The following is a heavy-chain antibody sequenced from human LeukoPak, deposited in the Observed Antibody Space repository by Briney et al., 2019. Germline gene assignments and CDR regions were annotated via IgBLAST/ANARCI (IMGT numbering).Heavy chain of an antibody. D-gene: IGHD3-22*01. J-gene: IGHJ4*01. V-gene: IGHV1-69*13. CDR3: ARGGYYDSIGYYEFEY. CDR1: GGTFSSYA. CDR2: IIPVSGTA. Sequence: ASVKVSCRASGGTFSSYAISWVRQAPGQGLEWMGGIIPVSGTANYAQKFQGRVTITADESTSTAYMELSSLRSEDTAVYYCARGGYYDSIGYYEFEYWGHGSLVTVSS.